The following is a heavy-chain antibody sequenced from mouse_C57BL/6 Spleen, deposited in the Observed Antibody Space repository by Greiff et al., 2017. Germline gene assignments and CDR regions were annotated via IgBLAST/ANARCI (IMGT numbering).Heavy chain of an antibody. Sequence: EVKLMESEGGLVQPGSSMKLSCTASGFTFSDYYMAWVRQVPEKGLEWVANINYDGSSTYYLDSLKSRFIISRDNAKNILYLQMSSLKSEDTATYYCARGGFKGMDYWGQGTSVAVSS. CDR3: ARGGFKGMDY. J-gene: IGHJ4*01. CDR1: GFTFSDYY. V-gene: IGHV5-16*01. CDR2: INYDGSST.